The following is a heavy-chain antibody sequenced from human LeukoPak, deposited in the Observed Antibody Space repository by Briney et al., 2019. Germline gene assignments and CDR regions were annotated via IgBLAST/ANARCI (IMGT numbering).Heavy chain of an antibody. J-gene: IGHJ6*03. CDR1: GGTFSSYA. V-gene: IGHV1-69*05. CDR3: ARGPYNWNYVGNYYYYYYMDV. CDR2: IIPIFGTA. D-gene: IGHD1-7*01. Sequence: GASVKVSCKASGGTFSSYAISWVRQAPGQGLEWMGGIIPIFGTANYAQKFQGRVTITTDESTSTAYMELSSLRSEDTAVYYCARGPYNWNYVGNYYYYYYMDVWGKGTTVTVSS.